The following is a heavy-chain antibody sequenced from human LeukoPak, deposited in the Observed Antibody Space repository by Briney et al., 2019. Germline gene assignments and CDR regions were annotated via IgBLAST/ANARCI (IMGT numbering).Heavy chain of an antibody. CDR2: IYYSGST. D-gene: IGHD3-22*01. J-gene: IGHJ3*02. CDR3: ARDYDSSGYDAFDI. Sequence: SETLSLTCTVSGGSISSYYWSWLRQPPGKGLEWIGYIYYSGSTNYNPSLKSRVPISVDTSKNQFSLKLSSVTAADTAVYYCARDYDSSGYDAFDIWGQGTMVTVSS. CDR1: GGSISSYY. V-gene: IGHV4-59*01.